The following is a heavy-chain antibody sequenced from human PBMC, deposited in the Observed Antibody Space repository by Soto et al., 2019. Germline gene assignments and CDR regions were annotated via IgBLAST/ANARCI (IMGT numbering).Heavy chain of an antibody. V-gene: IGHV1-18*04. CDR3: ARVRLSLFDY. CDR1: GYTFTSCG. D-gene: IGHD3-10*01. Sequence: GASVKVSCKASGYTFTSCGITWVRQAPGQGLEWMGWISAHNGDTTYAQKFQGRVTMTTDTSTRTACMELRSLRSDDTAVYFCARVRLSLFDYWGQGTLVTVSS. J-gene: IGHJ4*02. CDR2: ISAHNGDT.